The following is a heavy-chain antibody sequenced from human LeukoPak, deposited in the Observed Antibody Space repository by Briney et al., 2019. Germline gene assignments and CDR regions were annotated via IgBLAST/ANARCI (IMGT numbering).Heavy chain of an antibody. CDR1: GLTISNSA. D-gene: IGHD3-9*01. CDR2: ISVGSGVI. Sequence: GGSLRLSCVVSGLTISNSAMSWDRQAPGKVLEWASAISVGSGVIYYADSVKGRFAISRDNSEHTVYLQMDSLRAEDTAVYYCAKSHVSTATGTGRYFDYWGQGTLVTVSS. J-gene: IGHJ4*02. CDR3: AKSHVSTATGTGRYFDY. V-gene: IGHV3-23*01.